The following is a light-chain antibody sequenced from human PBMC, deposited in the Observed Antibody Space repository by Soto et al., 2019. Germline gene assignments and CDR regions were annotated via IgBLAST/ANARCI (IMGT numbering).Light chain of an antibody. CDR3: QSYDGSLSGSV. CDR2: GNN. V-gene: IGLV1-40*01. Sequence: QSVLTQPPSVSGAPGQMVTISCTGSSSNIGAGYDVHWYQQVPGTAPKLLIYGNNNRPSGVPDRFSGSRSGTSASLAITGLQAEDEADHYCQSYDGSLSGSVFGGGTKVTVL. CDR1: SSNIGAGYD. J-gene: IGLJ2*01.